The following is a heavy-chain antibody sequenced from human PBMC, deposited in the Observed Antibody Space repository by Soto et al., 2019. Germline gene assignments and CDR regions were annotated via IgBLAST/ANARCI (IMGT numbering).Heavy chain of an antibody. J-gene: IGHJ4*02. CDR2: IYPGDSET. CDR1: GYNFNNYW. D-gene: IGHD2-2*01. V-gene: IGHV5-51*01. CDR3: AKYCSSTSCQLDY. Sequence: GESLKISCKGSGYNFNNYWIVWVRQMTGQGLEWMGIIYPGDSETNYSPSFQGHVTISADKSISTAYLQWSSLKASDTAMYYCAKYCSSTSCQLDYWGQGTLVTVSS.